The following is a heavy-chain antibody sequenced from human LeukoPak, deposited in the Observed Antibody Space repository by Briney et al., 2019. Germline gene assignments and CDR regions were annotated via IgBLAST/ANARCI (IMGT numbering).Heavy chain of an antibody. CDR3: ARHYGTGELLDY. D-gene: IGHD7-27*01. J-gene: IGHJ4*02. Sequence: TSQTLSLTCTVSGGSISSSSYYWGCIRQPPGKGLECIGSIYYSGSTYYNPSLKSRVTISVDTSKNQFSLKLSSVTAADTAVYYCARHYGTGELLDYWGQGTLVTVSS. CDR2: IYYSGST. CDR1: GGSISSSSYY. V-gene: IGHV4-39*01.